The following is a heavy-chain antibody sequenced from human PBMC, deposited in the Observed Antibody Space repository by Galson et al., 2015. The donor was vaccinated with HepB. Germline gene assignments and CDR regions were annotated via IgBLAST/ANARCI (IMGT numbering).Heavy chain of an antibody. CDR3: ARDKIGDSSGWVDY. D-gene: IGHD6-19*01. V-gene: IGHV1-2*06. Sequence: SCKASGYTFTGYYMIWVRQAPGQGLECMGRINPNSGGTDYAQKFQGRVTMTRDTSISTAYMELSSLRSDDTAVYYCARDKIGDSSGWVDYWGQGTLVTVSS. J-gene: IGHJ4*02. CDR1: GYTFTGYY. CDR2: INPNSGGT.